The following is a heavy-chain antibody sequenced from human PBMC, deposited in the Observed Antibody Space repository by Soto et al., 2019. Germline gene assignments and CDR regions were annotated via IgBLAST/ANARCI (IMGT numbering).Heavy chain of an antibody. CDR3: ARDYYRFNSGYGFSMDV. CDR2: ISYDGSNK. D-gene: IGHD5-12*01. J-gene: IGHJ6*02. CDR1: GFTFSSYA. V-gene: IGHV3-30-3*01. Sequence: QVQLVESGGGVVQPGRSLRLSCAASGFTFSSYAIQWVRQAPGKGLEWVAVISYDGSNKYYADSVKGRFTISRDNSKNTLYLQMNSLRAEDTAVYYCARDYYRFNSGYGFSMDVWGQGTTVTVSS.